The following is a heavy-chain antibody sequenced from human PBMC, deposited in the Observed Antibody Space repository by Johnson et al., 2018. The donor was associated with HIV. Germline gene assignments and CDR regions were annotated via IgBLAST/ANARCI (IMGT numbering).Heavy chain of an antibody. CDR3: AKGRIVGALQSAFDI. D-gene: IGHD1-26*01. CDR2: INQDGSEK. J-gene: IGHJ3*02. V-gene: IGHV3-7*01. CDR1: GFSFSNYW. Sequence: VQLVESGGGLVQPGGSLTFSCEASGFSFSNYWMNWVRQAPGKGLEWVANINQDGSEKYYVDSVKGRFTISRDNSKNTLHLQMNSLRGEDTAVYYCAKGRIVGALQSAFDIWGQGTMVTVSS.